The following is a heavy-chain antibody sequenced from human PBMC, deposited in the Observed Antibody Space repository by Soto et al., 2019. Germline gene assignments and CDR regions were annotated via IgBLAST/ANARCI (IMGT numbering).Heavy chain of an antibody. J-gene: IGHJ5*02. Sequence: GASVKVSCKASGYTFTSYDINWVRQATGQGLEWMGWMNPNSGNTAYAQKFLGRVTMTRNTSISTAYMELSSLRSEDTAVYYCARERTRGFDPWGQGTLVNSPQ. CDR1: GYTFTSYD. V-gene: IGHV1-8*01. CDR2: MNPNSGNT. CDR3: ARERTRGFDP.